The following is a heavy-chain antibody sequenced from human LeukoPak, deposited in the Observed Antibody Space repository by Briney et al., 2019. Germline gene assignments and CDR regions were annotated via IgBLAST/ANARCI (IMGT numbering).Heavy chain of an antibody. Sequence: SETLSLTCTVSGGSISGQYWSWIRQPPGKGLEWIGFVSYSGSTNYNPSLNGRVTISLDTFKNQFSLRLNSVTAADTAVYYCARGGASSRYFDYWGQGTLVTVSS. V-gene: IGHV4-59*11. D-gene: IGHD1-26*01. J-gene: IGHJ4*02. CDR2: VSYSGST. CDR3: ARGGASSRYFDY. CDR1: GGSISGQY.